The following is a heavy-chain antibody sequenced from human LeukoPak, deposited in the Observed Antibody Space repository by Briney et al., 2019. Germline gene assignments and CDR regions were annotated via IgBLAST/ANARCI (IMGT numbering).Heavy chain of an antibody. Sequence: GGSLRLSCAASGFSFSSHGMSWVRQAPGKGLEWVAFIRYDGSNKYYVDSVKGRFTISRDNSKNTLYLQMNSLRAEDTAVYYCAKPSLYYYDTSGYYRYWYFDLWGRGTLVTVSS. CDR2: IRYDGSNK. V-gene: IGHV3-30*02. CDR3: AKPSLYYYDTSGYYRYWYFDL. J-gene: IGHJ2*01. CDR1: GFSFSSHG. D-gene: IGHD3-22*01.